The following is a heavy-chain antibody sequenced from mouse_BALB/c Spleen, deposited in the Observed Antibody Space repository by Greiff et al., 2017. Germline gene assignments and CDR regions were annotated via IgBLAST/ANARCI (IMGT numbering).Heavy chain of an antibody. D-gene: IGHD2-4*01. J-gene: IGHJ1*01. CDR3: ARRMITTAYWYFDV. CDR2: ISSGGSYT. Sequence: DVMLVESGGGLVKPGGSLKLSCAASGFTFSSYAMSWVRQTPEKRLEWVATISSGGSYTYYPDSVKGRFTISRDNAKNTLYLQMSSLRSEDTAMYYCARRMITTAYWYFDVWGAGTTVTVSS. CDR1: GFTFSSYA. V-gene: IGHV5-9-1*01.